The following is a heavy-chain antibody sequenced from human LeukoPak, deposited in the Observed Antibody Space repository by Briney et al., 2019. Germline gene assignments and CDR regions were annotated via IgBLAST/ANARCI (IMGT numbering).Heavy chain of an antibody. CDR3: ARDSLYSSAYPYPHNWFDP. V-gene: IGHV4-39*07. D-gene: IGHD6-19*01. J-gene: IGHJ5*02. CDR2: IYYSGTT. Sequence: SETLSLTCTVSDGSFSSSDYYWGWIRQPPGKGLEWIGSIYYSGTTYHNPSLKSRVTISLDTSKNQFSLRLTSVTAADTAVYYCARDSLYSSAYPYPHNWFDPWGQGTLVTVSS. CDR1: DGSFSSSDYY.